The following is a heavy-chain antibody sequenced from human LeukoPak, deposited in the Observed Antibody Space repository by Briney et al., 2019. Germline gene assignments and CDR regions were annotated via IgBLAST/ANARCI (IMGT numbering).Heavy chain of an antibody. V-gene: IGHV4-61*02. Sequence: PSQTLSLTCTVSGGSISSGSYYWSWIRQPAGKGLEWIGRIYTSGSTNYNPSLKSRVTISVDTSKNQFSLKLSSVTAADTAVYYCAREYYYDRSGAFDIWGQGTMVTVSS. D-gene: IGHD3-22*01. J-gene: IGHJ3*02. CDR3: AREYYYDRSGAFDI. CDR1: GGSISSGSYY. CDR2: IYTSGST.